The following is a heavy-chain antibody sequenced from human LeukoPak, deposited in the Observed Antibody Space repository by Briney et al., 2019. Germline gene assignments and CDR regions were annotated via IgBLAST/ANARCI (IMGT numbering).Heavy chain of an antibody. V-gene: IGHV4-39*01. CDR3: ARGRYDRSFDI. J-gene: IGHJ3*02. CDR2: IYYSGST. Sequence: SETLSLTCTVSGGSISSSSYYWGWIRQPPGKGLEWIGSIYYSGSTYYNPSLKSRVTISVDTSKNQFSLKLSSVTAADTAVYYCARGRYDRSFDIWGQGTMVTVSS. CDR1: GGSISSSSYY. D-gene: IGHD3-22*01.